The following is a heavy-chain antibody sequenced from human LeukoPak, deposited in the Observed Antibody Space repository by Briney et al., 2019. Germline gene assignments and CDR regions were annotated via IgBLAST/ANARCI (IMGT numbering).Heavy chain of an antibody. CDR2: IIPILGIA. V-gene: IGHV1-69*04. CDR3: AREFPTYRSFDY. Sequence: GASVKVSCKASGGTFSSYAISWVRQAPGQGLEWMGRIIPILGIANYAQKFQGRVTITADKSTSTAYMELSSLRSEDTAVYHCAREFPTYRSFDYWGQGTLVTVSS. J-gene: IGHJ4*02. D-gene: IGHD3-16*02. CDR1: GGTFSSYA.